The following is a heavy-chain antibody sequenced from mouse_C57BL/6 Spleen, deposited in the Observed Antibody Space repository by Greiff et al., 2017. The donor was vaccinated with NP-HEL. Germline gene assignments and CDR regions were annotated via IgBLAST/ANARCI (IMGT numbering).Heavy chain of an antibody. CDR1: GFTFSDYY. V-gene: IGHV5-16*01. CDR2: INYDGSST. J-gene: IGHJ3*01. CDR3: ASDDPGGWFAY. Sequence: EVKLVESEGGLVQPGSSMKLSCTASGFTFSDYYMAWVRQVPEKGLEWVANINYDGSSTYYLDSLKSRFIISRDNAKNILYMQMVSLKSEDTATYYCASDDPGGWFAYWGHGTLVTVSA.